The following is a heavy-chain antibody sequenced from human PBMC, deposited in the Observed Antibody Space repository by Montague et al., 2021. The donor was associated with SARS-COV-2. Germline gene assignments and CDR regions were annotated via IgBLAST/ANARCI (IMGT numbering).Heavy chain of an antibody. Sequence: SETLSLTCIVSGASIGRSTHYWGWIRQPPGKDLEGIGTIYYSGTTHYNPSLRSRVTISLDTSKNQVSLRLTSVTAADTAFYYCGSDTTAYFRFDYWGRGTLISVSS. CDR2: IYYSGTT. CDR1: GASIGRSTHY. V-gene: IGHV4-39*07. D-gene: IGHD3-9*01. J-gene: IGHJ4*02. CDR3: GSDTTAYFRFDY.